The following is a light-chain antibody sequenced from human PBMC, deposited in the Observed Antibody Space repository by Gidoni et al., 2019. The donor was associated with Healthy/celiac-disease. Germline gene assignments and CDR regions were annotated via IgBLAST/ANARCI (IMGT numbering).Light chain of an antibody. V-gene: IGKV1-39*01. CDR1: QSISSY. CDR2: AAS. J-gene: IGKJ4*01. Sequence: DIQMHPPPSSLSASVGDRVTIPCRASQSISSYLNWYQQKPGKAPKLLIYAASSLQSGVPSRFSGSGSGTDFTLTISSLQPEDFATYYCQQSYSTPLTFGGGTKVEIK. CDR3: QQSYSTPLT.